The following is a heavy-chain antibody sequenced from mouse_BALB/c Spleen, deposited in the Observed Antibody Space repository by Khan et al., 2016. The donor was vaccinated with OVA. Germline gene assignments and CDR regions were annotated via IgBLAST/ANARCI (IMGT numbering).Heavy chain of an antibody. D-gene: IGHD1-1*01. J-gene: IGHJ2*01. Sequence: EVQLVESGPGLVKPSPSLSLTCTVTGYSIPSGYAWNWIRQFPGNKLEWMGYISYSGGTSYNPSLHSRTSITPDTSKNQFFLQLNAVTTENTATDYCARGNYCGYYFDYWGQHTTLTVSS. V-gene: IGHV3-2*02. CDR1: GYSIPSGYA. CDR2: ISYSGGT. CDR3: ARGNYCGYYFDY.